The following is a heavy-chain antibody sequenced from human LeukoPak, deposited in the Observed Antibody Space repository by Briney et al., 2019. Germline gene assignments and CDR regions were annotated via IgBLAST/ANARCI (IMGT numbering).Heavy chain of an antibody. CDR3: TRYNVGFES. Sequence: GGSLRLSCAASGFTFSGSAMHWVRQASGKWLEWVGRIRSKTNSYATSYAASVKGRFALSRDDSKNTAYLQMNSLKTEDTAVYYCTRYNVGFESWGQGTLVTVSS. D-gene: IGHD1-1*01. V-gene: IGHV3-73*01. CDR2: IRSKTNSYAT. J-gene: IGHJ4*02. CDR1: GFTFSGSA.